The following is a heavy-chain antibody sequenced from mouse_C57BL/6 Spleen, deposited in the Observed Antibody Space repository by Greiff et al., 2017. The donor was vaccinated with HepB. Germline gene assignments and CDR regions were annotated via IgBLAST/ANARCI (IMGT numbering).Heavy chain of an antibody. CDR3: ARRREVDY. Sequence: VKLQESGPELVKPGASVKISCKASGYAFSSSWMNWVKQRPGKGLEWIGRIYPGDGDTNYNGKFKGKATLTADKSSSTAYMQLSSLTSEDSAVYFCARRREVDYWGQGTTLTVSS. V-gene: IGHV1-82*01. CDR1: GYAFSSSW. J-gene: IGHJ2*01. CDR2: IYPGDGDT.